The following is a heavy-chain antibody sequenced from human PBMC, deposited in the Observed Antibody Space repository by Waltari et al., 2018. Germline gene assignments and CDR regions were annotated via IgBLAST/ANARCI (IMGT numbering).Heavy chain of an antibody. CDR3: ARSGSSPYYYYYYMDV. D-gene: IGHD1-26*01. J-gene: IGHJ6*03. Sequence: QLQLQESGPGLVKPSETLSLSCTVSGASINTKTFYWGWLRQPPGKGGQGIGSIYYNGITCYNPSLKRRVTISVDTSQNQFSLKLSSVTAADTAVYYCARSGSSPYYYYYYMDVWGKGTTVTVSS. CDR1: GASINTKTFY. V-gene: IGHV4-39*01. CDR2: IYYNGIT.